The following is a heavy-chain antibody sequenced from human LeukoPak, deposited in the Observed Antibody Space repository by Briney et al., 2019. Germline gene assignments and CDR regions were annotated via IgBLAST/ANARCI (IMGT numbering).Heavy chain of an antibody. V-gene: IGHV4-39*01. Sequence: RPSETLSLTCTVSGGSISSSSYYWGWIRQPPGKGLEWIGSIYYSGSTYYNPSLKSRVTISVDTSKNQFSLKLSSVTAADTAVYYCARRHDLAWFDPWGQGTLVAVSS. CDR1: GGSISSSSYY. CDR3: ARRHDLAWFDP. CDR2: IYYSGST. D-gene: IGHD3-3*01. J-gene: IGHJ5*02.